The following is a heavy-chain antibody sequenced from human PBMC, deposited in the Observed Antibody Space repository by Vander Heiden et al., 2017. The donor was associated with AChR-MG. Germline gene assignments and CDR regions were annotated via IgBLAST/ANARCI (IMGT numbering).Heavy chain of an antibody. V-gene: IGHV3-30*18. J-gene: IGHJ4*02. Sequence: QVQLVESGGGVVQPGRSLRLSCAASGFTFSSYGMHWVRQAPGKGREWVAVISYDGSNKYYADSVKGRFTISRDNSKNTLYLQMNSLRAEDTAVYYCAKVWSMWGLRGGWDYWGQGTLVTVSS. CDR2: ISYDGSNK. CDR3: AKVWSMWGLRGGWDY. D-gene: IGHD3-10*01. CDR1: GFTFSSYG.